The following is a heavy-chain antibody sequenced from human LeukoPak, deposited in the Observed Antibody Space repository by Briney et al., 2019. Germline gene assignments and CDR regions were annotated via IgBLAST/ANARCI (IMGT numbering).Heavy chain of an antibody. CDR1: GFTFSSYA. Sequence: GGSLRLSCAASGFTFSSYAMSWVRQGPGKGLEWVAGISGRGETTYYADSVQGRFNISRDNSKNTLFLEVNSLRAEDTAVYYCAKDVIRGAISYFESWGQGTPVVVSS. CDR3: AKDVIRGAISYFES. V-gene: IGHV3-23*01. CDR2: ISGRGETT. D-gene: IGHD3-10*01. J-gene: IGHJ4*02.